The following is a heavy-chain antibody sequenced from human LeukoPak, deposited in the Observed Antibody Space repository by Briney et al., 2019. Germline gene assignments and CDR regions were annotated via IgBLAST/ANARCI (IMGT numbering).Heavy chain of an antibody. Sequence: GGSLRLSCAASGFNFGNYAMNWVRQAPGKGLEWVSYISTSTIKYVDSVKGRFTISRDNAKNSLYLQMNSLRVEDTAVYYCARIGDYGSSSAFDHWGQGILVTVSS. CDR3: ARIGDYGSSSAFDH. CDR1: GFNFGNYA. CDR2: ISTSTI. D-gene: IGHD4/OR15-4a*01. J-gene: IGHJ4*02. V-gene: IGHV3-48*01.